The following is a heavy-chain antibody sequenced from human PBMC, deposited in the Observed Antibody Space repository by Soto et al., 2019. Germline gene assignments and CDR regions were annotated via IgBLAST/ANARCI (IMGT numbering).Heavy chain of an antibody. Sequence: SETLSLTCTVSGGSISSGGYYWSWIRQHPGKGLEWIGYIYYSGSTYYNPSLKSRVTISVDTSKNQFSLKLSSVTAADTAVYYCARDKSLPSLARDDYYGMDVWGQGTTVTVSS. CDR1: GGSISSGGYY. V-gene: IGHV4-31*03. J-gene: IGHJ6*02. CDR2: IYYSGST. CDR3: ARDKSLPSLARDDYYGMDV. D-gene: IGHD2-21*02.